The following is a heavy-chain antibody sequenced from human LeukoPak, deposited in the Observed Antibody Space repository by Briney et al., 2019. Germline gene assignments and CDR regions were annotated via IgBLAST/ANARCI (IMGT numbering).Heavy chain of an antibody. J-gene: IGHJ4*02. CDR2: INPNSGGT. CDR1: GYTFTVYY. CDR3: AGGYSGYDYYY. D-gene: IGHD5-12*01. V-gene: IGHV1-2*02. Sequence: ASVTVSFKASGYTFTVYYMHWVRQAPGQGLEWMGWINPNSGGTNYAQKFQGRVTMTRDTSISTAYMELSRLRSDDTAVYYCAGGYSGYDYYYWGQGTLVTVSS.